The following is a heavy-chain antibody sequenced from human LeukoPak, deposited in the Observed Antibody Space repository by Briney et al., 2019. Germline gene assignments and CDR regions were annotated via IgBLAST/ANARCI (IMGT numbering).Heavy chain of an antibody. CDR1: DGSMSSYY. V-gene: IGHV4-59*01. Sequence: SETLSLTCTVSDGSMSSYYWSWIRQPPGKGLECIGYVYYSGSTYYNPSLKSRVTISLDTSRNQFSLKLSSATAADTAVYYCARRIAVAGIFDYWGQGTLVTVSS. J-gene: IGHJ4*02. CDR2: VYYSGST. CDR3: ARRIAVAGIFDY. D-gene: IGHD6-19*01.